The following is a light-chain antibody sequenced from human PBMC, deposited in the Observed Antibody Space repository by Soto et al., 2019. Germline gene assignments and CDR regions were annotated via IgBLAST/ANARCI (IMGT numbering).Light chain of an antibody. V-gene: IGLV1-40*01. CDR2: GNN. Sequence: QSVVTQPPPVSGAPGQRVTISCTGSSSNIGAGYDVHWYQQLPGTAPKRLIYGNNNRPSGVPDRFSGSKSGTSASLAITGLQAEDEADYYCQSYDSSLSGPVFGGGTKVTVL. J-gene: IGLJ2*01. CDR3: QSYDSSLSGPV. CDR1: SSNIGAGYD.